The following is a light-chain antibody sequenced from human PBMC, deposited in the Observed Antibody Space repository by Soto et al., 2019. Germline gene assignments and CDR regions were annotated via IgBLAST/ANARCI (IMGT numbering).Light chain of an antibody. V-gene: IGKV3-11*01. J-gene: IGKJ5*01. CDR1: QSVGRY. CDR3: EEDYYWRRIT. Sequence: EIVLTQSPATLSLSPGERATLSCRASQSVGRYLAWYQQKPGQAPRLLTYDASHRATGIPARFSGSGAGSDFTLTISSPVPKDFGVYYGEEDYYWRRITFGKGTRVYIK. CDR2: DAS.